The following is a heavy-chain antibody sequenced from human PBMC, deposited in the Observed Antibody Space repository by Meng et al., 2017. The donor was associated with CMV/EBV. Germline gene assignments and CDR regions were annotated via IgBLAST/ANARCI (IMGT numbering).Heavy chain of an antibody. V-gene: IGHV3-53*01. CDR1: GYSISSGYY. CDR2: IYSGGST. CDR3: ASMVVTRGWFDP. D-gene: IGHD4/OR15-4a*01. J-gene: IGHJ5*02. Sequence: GGSLRLSCTVSGYSISSGYYWGWIRQPPGKGLEWVSVIYSGGSTYYADSVKGRFTISRDNSKNTLYLQMNSLRAEDTAVYYCASMVVTRGWFDPWGQGTLVTVSS.